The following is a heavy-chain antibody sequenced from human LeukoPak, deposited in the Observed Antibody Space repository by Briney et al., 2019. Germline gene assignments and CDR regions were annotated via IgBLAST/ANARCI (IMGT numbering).Heavy chain of an antibody. CDR1: GYTFTGYY. D-gene: IGHD2-2*01. CDR3: ARGSRRSSTSSAIVY. V-gene: IGHV1-2*02. J-gene: IGHJ4*02. CDR2: INPNSGGT. Sequence: ASVTVSCKASGYTFTGYYMHWVRQAPGQGLEWMGWINPNSGGTNYAQKFQGRVTMTRDTSISTAYMELSRLRSDDTAVYYCARGSRRSSTSSAIVYWGQGTLVTVSS.